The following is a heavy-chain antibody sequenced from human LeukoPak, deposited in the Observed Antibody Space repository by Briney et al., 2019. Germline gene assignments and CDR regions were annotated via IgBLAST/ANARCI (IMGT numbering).Heavy chain of an antibody. J-gene: IGHJ4*02. D-gene: IGHD3-10*01. CDR2: ISGSDTTI. CDR3: AKDQLLWFGELTEPFDY. V-gene: IGHV3-11*01. Sequence: GSLRLSCAVSGFTFSDHYMSWMRQAPGKGLEWVSHISGSDTTIYYADSVKGRFAISRDNAKNSLYLQMNSLRAEDTAVYYCAKDQLLWFGELTEPFDYWGQGTLVTVSS. CDR1: GFTFSDHY.